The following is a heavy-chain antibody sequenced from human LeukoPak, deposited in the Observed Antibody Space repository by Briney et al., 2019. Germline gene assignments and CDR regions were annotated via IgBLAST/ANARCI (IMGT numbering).Heavy chain of an antibody. CDR1: GFTFSSYG. Sequence: GGSLRLSCAASGFTFSSYGMHWVRQAPGKGLEWVAFIRYDGSNKYYADSVKGRFTISRDNSKNTLYLQVNSLRAEDTAVYYCAKGHDYYDSSGYSADWGQGTLVTVSS. J-gene: IGHJ4*02. V-gene: IGHV3-30*02. CDR2: IRYDGSNK. CDR3: AKGHDYYDSSGYSAD. D-gene: IGHD3-22*01.